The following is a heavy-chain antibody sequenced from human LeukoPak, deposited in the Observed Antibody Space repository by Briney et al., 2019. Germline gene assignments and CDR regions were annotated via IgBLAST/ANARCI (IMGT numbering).Heavy chain of an antibody. J-gene: IGHJ4*02. D-gene: IGHD3-22*01. CDR2: IYNTGST. CDR1: GGSVTSYY. Sequence: PSETLSLTCTVSGGSVTSYYWNWIRQPAGKGLEWVGRIYNTGSTWYNPSLKSRVSMSIDTSKNQFSLKLHSVTAADAAVYYCARDIGNYYDYIYHYYYDYWGQGSLVTVSS. V-gene: IGHV4-4*07. CDR3: ARDIGNYYDYIYHYYYDY.